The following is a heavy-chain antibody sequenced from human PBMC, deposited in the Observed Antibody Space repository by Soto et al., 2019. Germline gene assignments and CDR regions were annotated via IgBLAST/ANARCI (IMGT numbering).Heavy chain of an antibody. D-gene: IGHD6-6*01. V-gene: IGHV2-70*01. Sequence: GCGPTLTNPTQPLTLTCTFSGFSLSTSGMCVSLIRQPPGKALEWLALIDWDDDKYYSASLKTRLTISKDTSKNQVVLTMTNMDPVDTATYYCARIEYSSSSHYYYGMDVWGQGTTVTVSS. J-gene: IGHJ6*02. CDR3: ARIEYSSSSHYYYGMDV. CDR1: GFSLSTSGMC. CDR2: IDWDDDK.